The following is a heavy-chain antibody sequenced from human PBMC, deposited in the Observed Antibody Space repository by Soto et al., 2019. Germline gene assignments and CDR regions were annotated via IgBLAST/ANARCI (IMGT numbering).Heavy chain of an antibody. V-gene: IGHV4-34*01. Sequence: PSETLSLTCAVYGGSFSGYYWSWIRQPPGKGLEWIGEINHSGSTNYNPSLKSRVTISVDTSKNQFSLKLSSVTAADTAVYYCARAGYYGSGSYYIDYWGQGTLVTVSS. CDR2: INHSGST. CDR3: ARAGYYGSGSYYIDY. CDR1: GGSFSGYY. J-gene: IGHJ4*02. D-gene: IGHD3-10*01.